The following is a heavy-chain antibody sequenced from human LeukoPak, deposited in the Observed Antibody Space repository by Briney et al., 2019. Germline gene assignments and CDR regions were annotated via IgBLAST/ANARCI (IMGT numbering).Heavy chain of an antibody. J-gene: IGHJ3*02. Sequence: SVKVSCKASGGTFSSYAISWVRQAPGQGLEWMGGIIPIFGTANYAQKFQGRVTITADKSTSTAYMELSSLRSGDTAVYYCARAYCSSTSCLADAFDIWGQGTMVTVSS. CDR1: GGTFSSYA. CDR3: ARAYCSSTSCLADAFDI. D-gene: IGHD2-2*01. V-gene: IGHV1-69*06. CDR2: IIPIFGTA.